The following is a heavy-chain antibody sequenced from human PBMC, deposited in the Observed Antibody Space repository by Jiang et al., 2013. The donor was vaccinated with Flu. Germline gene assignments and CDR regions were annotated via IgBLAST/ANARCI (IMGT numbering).Heavy chain of an antibody. CDR1: GYTFTGYY. D-gene: IGHD3-22*01. J-gene: IGHJ3*02. Sequence: GAEVKKPGASVKVSCKASGYTFTGYYMHWVRQAPGQGLEWMGWINPNSGGTNYAQKFQGWVTMTRDTSISTAYMELSRLRSDDTAVYYCATHSWDSSGYHYRLDAFDIWGQGTMVTVSS. CDR3: ATHSWDSSGYHYRLDAFDI. V-gene: IGHV1-2*04. CDR2: INPNSGGT.